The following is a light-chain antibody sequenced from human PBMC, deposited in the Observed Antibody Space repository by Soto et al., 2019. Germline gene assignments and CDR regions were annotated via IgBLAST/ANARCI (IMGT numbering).Light chain of an antibody. J-gene: IGKJ4*01. V-gene: IGKV3-15*01. Sequence: EIVMTQSPVTLSVSPGERATLSCRASQSVSSHLACYQQKPGQSPRLLIYGASTRATGIPARFSGSGSGTEFTLTIRSLQAEDFALYYCRQYNKWPLTFGGGNKVELK. CDR2: GAS. CDR1: QSVSSH. CDR3: RQYNKWPLT.